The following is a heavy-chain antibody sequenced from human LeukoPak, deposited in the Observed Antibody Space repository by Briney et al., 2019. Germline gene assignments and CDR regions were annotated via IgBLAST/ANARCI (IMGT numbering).Heavy chain of an antibody. D-gene: IGHD2-2*01. CDR2: IYHSGST. J-gene: IGHJ4*02. CDR1: GYSISSGYY. V-gene: IGHV4-38-2*02. Sequence: PSETLSLTCTVSGYSISSGYYWGWIRQPPGKGLEWIGSIYHSGSTYYNPSLKSRVTISVDTSKNQFSLKLTSVTAADTAVYYCARVRGYCSSTICYRYYFDYWGQGTLVTVSS. CDR3: ARVRGYCSSTICYRYYFDY.